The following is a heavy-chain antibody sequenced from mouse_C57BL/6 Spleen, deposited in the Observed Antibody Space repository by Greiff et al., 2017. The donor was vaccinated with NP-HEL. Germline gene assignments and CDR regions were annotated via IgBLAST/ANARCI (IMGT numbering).Heavy chain of an antibody. D-gene: IGHD1-1*01. J-gene: IGHJ1*03. CDR1: GFSLSTSGMG. Sequence: QVTLKESGPGILQSSQTLSLTCSFSGFSLSTSGMGVSWIRQPSGKGLEWLAHIYWDDDKRYNPSLKSRLTISKNTSRNQVFLKITSVDTADTATYYCARKDYGIRWYFDVWGTGTTVTVSS. V-gene: IGHV8-12*01. CDR2: IYWDDDK. CDR3: ARKDYGIRWYFDV.